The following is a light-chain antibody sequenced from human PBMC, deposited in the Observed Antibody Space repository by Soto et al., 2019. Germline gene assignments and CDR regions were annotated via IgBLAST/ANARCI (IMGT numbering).Light chain of an antibody. J-gene: IGKJ4*01. Sequence: VLTQSPGTLSLPQGERSTLSCRASQTVNNNYLAWYQQIPGQAPRLLISGASGRATGTPDRFSGSASGTDVTLTSSRLEPEDFAVYYCQQYGSSPRTVGGGTKVDSK. V-gene: IGKV3-20*01. CDR1: QTVNNNY. CDR2: GAS. CDR3: QQYGSSPRT.